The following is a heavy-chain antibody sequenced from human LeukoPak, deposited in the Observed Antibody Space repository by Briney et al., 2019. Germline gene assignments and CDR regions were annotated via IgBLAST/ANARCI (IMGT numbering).Heavy chain of an antibody. CDR3: AKDRTAAGTEYNWFDP. CDR1: GFTFSSYA. D-gene: IGHD6-13*01. V-gene: IGHV3-23*01. Sequence: GGSLRLSCAASGFTFSSYAMSWVRQAPGKGLEWVSAISGSGGSTYYADSVKGRFTISRDNSKNTLYLQMDSLRAEDTAVYYCAKDRTAAGTEYNWFDPWGQGTLVTVSS. J-gene: IGHJ5*02. CDR2: ISGSGGST.